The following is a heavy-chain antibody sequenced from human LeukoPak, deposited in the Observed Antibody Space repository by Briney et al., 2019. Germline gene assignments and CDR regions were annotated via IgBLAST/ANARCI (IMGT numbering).Heavy chain of an antibody. CDR1: GGSISSYY. CDR3: AFSPDFWAEMGAFDI. D-gene: IGHD3-3*01. CDR2: IYTSGST. Sequence: SETLSLTCTVSGGSISSYYWSWIRQPAGKGLEWIGRIYTSGSTNYNPSLKSRVTMSEDTSKNQFSLKLSSVTAADTAVYYCAFSPDFWAEMGAFDIWGQGTMVTVSS. J-gene: IGHJ3*02. V-gene: IGHV4-4*07.